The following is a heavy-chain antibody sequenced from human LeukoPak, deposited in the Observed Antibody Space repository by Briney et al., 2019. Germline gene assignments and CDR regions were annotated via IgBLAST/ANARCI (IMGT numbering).Heavy chain of an antibody. J-gene: IGHJ4*02. Sequence: ASVKVSCKASGGTFSSYAISWVRQAPGQGLEWMGGIIPIFGTANYAQKFQGRVTITADKSTSTAYMELSSLRSEDTAVYYCAAGGTGYYFYYFDYWGQGTLVTVSS. D-gene: IGHD3/OR15-3a*01. CDR1: GGTFSSYA. CDR3: AAGGTGYYFYYFDY. CDR2: IIPIFGTA. V-gene: IGHV1-69*06.